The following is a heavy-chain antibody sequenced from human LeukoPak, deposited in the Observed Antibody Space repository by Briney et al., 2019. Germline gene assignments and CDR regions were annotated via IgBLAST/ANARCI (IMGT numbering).Heavy chain of an antibody. CDR3: ARVMDYYDSSGYLDWFDP. J-gene: IGHJ5*02. D-gene: IGHD3-22*01. V-gene: IGHV4-59*01. Sequence: PSETLSLTCTVSGGSISSYYWSWIRQPPGKGLEWIGYIYYSGSTNYNPSLKSRVTISVDTSKNQFSLKLSSVTAADTAVYYCARVMDYYDSSGYLDWFDPWGQGTLVTVSS. CDR2: IYYSGST. CDR1: GGSISSYY.